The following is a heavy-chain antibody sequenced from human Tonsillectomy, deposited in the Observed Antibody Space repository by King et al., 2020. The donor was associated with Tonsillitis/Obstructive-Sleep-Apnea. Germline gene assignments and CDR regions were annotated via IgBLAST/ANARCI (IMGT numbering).Heavy chain of an antibody. D-gene: IGHD1-26*01. V-gene: IGHV3-30*01. J-gene: IGHJ6*03. Sequence: VQLVESGGGVVQPGRSLRLSCAASGFTFSSYAMHWVRQAPGKGLEWVAFVSYVESKKFYADSVKGRFTISRDNSKNTLYLQMNSLRHEDTAVYYCARAMGYYSDFYYYMDVWGKGTTVTVSS. CDR2: VSYVESKK. CDR1: GFTFSSYA. CDR3: ARAMGYYSDFYYYMDV.